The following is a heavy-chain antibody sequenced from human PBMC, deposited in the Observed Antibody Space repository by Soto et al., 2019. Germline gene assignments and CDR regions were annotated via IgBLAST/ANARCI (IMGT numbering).Heavy chain of an antibody. J-gene: IGHJ4*02. Sequence: SETLSLTCTVSGCSISSGGYYWTWILHLPGKGLEWIGYIYYTGRTYYNPSLESRVAISVDTSKNQFSLKLISVTASDAAVYYCARGSNGDYNSPSGDWGQGTQVNVAS. V-gene: IGHV4-30-4*08. D-gene: IGHD2-8*01. CDR3: ARGSNGDYNSPSGD. CDR1: GCSISSGGYY. CDR2: IYYTGRT.